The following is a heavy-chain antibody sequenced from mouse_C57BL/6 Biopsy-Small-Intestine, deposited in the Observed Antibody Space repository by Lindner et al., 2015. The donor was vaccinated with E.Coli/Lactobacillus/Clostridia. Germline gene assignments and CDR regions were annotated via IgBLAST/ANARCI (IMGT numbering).Heavy chain of an antibody. Sequence: VQLQESGPELVKAWGFSVRCPVKASGYTVTDHYMNWVKQSHGKSLEWIGRVNPNNGGTSYNQQFKGKATLTVDKSLNTAYMQLNSLTSEDSAVYYCARDGPKDYFDYWGQGITLTVSS. D-gene: IGHD2-3*01. J-gene: IGHJ2*01. CDR1: GYTVTDHY. CDR3: ARDGPKDYFDY. V-gene: IGHV1-19*01. CDR2: VNPNNGGT.